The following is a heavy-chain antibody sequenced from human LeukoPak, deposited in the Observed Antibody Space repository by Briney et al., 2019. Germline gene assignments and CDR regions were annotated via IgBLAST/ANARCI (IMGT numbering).Heavy chain of an antibody. CDR3: ASETNYDILTGYH. CDR1: GGTFSSYA. D-gene: IGHD3-9*01. V-gene: IGHV1-69*04. Sequence: SVKVSCKASGGTFSSYAISWVRQAPGQGLEWMGRIIPILGIANYAQKFQGRVTITADKSTSTAYMELSSLRSEGTAVYYCASETNYDILTGYHWGQGTLVTVSS. J-gene: IGHJ5*02. CDR2: IIPILGIA.